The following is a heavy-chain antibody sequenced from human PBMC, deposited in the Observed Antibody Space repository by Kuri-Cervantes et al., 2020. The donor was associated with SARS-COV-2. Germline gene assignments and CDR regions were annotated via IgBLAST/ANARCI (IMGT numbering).Heavy chain of an antibody. CDR2: ISSSSSYI. CDR3: AREHCSSTSCYGLDY. Sequence: GGSLRLSCAASGFTFSSYSMNWVRQAPGKGLAWVSSISSSSSYIYYADSVKGRFTISRDNAKNSLYLQMNSLRAEDTAVYYCAREHCSSTSCYGLDYWGQGTLVTVSS. V-gene: IGHV3-21*01. J-gene: IGHJ4*02. CDR1: GFTFSSYS. D-gene: IGHD2-2*01.